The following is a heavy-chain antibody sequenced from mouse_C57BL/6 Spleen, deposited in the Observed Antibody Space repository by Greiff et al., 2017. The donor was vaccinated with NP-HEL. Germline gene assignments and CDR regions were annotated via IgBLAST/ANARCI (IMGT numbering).Heavy chain of an antibody. J-gene: IGHJ1*03. CDR2: IDPSDSDT. CDR1: GYTFTSYW. V-gene: IGHV1-52*01. D-gene: IGHD1-1*01. Sequence: QVQLQQPGAELVRPGYSVKLSCKASGYTFTSYWMHLVKQRPIQGLDWIGNIDPSDSDTHYNQKFKDKATLTVDKSSCTAYIQRRSLTAEDSEVCYCARKGYGSIYWYFDVWGTGTTVTVSS. CDR3: ARKGYGSIYWYFDV.